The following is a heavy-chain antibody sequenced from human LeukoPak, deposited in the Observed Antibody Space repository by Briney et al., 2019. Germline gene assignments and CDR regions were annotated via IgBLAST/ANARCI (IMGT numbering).Heavy chain of an antibody. V-gene: IGHV4-59*01. CDR3: ARGDSSTPNWFDP. J-gene: IGHJ5*02. Sequence: SETLSLTCAVYGGSFSSYYWSWIRQPPGKGLEWIGYIYYSGSTNYNPSLKSRVTISVDTSKNQFSLKLSSVTAADTAVYYCARGDSSTPNWFDPWGQGTLVTVSS. CDR1: GGSFSSYY. CDR2: IYYSGST. D-gene: IGHD6-13*01.